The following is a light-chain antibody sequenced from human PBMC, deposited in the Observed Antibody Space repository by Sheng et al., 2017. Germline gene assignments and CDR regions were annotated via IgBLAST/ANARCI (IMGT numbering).Light chain of an antibody. CDR2: GAS. V-gene: IGKV3-11*01. Sequence: IVLTQSPATLSLSPGERATLSCRASQSVSSYLAWYQQKPGQAPRLLIYGASSRATGIPDRFSGSGSGTDFTLTISRLEPEDFAVYYCQHRRNWPWTFGQGTKVEI. CDR1: QSVSSY. J-gene: IGKJ1*01. CDR3: QHRRNWPWT.